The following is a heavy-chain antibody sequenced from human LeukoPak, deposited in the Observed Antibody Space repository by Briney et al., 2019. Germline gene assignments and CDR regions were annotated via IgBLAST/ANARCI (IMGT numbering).Heavy chain of an antibody. V-gene: IGHV1-69*06. CDR2: IIPIFGTA. CDR3: AGGVKEIRYYFYYMDV. J-gene: IGHJ6*03. D-gene: IGHD3-16*01. Sequence: SVKVSCKASGGTFTNYSISWVRQAPGQGLEWMGGIIPIFGTANYAHKFQGRVTITADKSTRTAYMELSSLRSEDTAVYYCAGGVKEIRYYFYYMDVWGKGTTVTISS. CDR1: GGTFTNYS.